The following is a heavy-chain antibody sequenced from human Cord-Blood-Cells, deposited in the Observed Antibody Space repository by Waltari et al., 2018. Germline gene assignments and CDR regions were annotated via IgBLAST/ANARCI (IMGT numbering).Heavy chain of an antibody. CDR1: GGSISSSSYY. V-gene: IGHV4-39*07. J-gene: IGHJ6*03. CDR2: IYYSGGT. CDR3: AILPRIAVAGTDYYYYMDV. D-gene: IGHD6-19*01. Sequence: QLQLQESGPGLVKPSETLSLTCTVSGGSISSSSYYWGWIRQPPGKGLEWIGSIYYSGGTDYNPSRKSRVTISVDTSKNQVPRKLSAVTAADTAVYYCAILPRIAVAGTDYYYYMDVWGKGTTVTVSS.